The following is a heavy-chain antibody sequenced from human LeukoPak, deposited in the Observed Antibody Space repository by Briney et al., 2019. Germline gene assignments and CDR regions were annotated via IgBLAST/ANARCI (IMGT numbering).Heavy chain of an antibody. V-gene: IGHV4-39*07. Sequence: SETLSLTCTVSGDSISSSSYYWGWIRQPPGKGLEWIGSIPYSGSTYYNPSLKSRVTISVDTSKNQFSLKLSSVTAADTAVYYCARSRGRKVTPFDYWGQGILVTVSS. CDR3: ARSRGRKVTPFDY. CDR1: GDSISSSSYY. D-gene: IGHD3-10*01. CDR2: IPYSGST. J-gene: IGHJ4*02.